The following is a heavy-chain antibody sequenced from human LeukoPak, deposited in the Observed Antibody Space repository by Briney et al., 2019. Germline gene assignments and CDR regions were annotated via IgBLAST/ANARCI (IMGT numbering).Heavy chain of an antibody. Sequence: GGSLRLSCSASGFTFSSYEMNWVRQAPGKGLEWISYITGSGDTIYYADSVKGRFTISRDNAKNSLFLQMNSLRAEDTAVYYCARLLVSSYVFDYWGQGTLVTVSS. CDR2: ITGSGDTI. V-gene: IGHV3-48*03. CDR3: ARLLVSSYVFDY. CDR1: GFTFSSYE. J-gene: IGHJ4*02. D-gene: IGHD2-15*01.